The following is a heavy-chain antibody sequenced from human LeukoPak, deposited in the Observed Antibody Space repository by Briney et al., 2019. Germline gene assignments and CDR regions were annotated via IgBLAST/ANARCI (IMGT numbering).Heavy chain of an antibody. CDR1: GFTFSGYY. D-gene: IGHD2-15*01. CDR2: ITTSATTI. J-gene: IGHJ4*02. V-gene: IGHV3-11*01. Sequence: GSLILSCAVSGFTFSGYYMSWIRQAPGKGLEWTSYITTSATTIYYADSVKGRFTMSRDNAKNSLFLQMNSLRAEDTAVYYCARARGYCSGGFCYAYYFDYWGQGTLVTVSS. CDR3: ARARGYCSGGFCYAYYFDY.